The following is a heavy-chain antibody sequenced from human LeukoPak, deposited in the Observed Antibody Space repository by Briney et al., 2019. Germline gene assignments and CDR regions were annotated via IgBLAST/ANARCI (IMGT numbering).Heavy chain of an antibody. J-gene: IGHJ6*02. V-gene: IGHV3-30*04. CDR3: ARAMRGYCSGADCHPAPDVSHCGHGIDV. CDR2: MSYDGKDT. CDR1: GFTFSAHA. Sequence: PGGSLRLSCAASGFTFSAHAMHWVRQAPGKGLEWVAVMSYDGKDTFHADSVEGRFTISRDNSKNTVWLQMNSPKPEDTAVYYCARAMRGYCSGADCHPAPDVSHCGHGIDVWGQGTTVTVSS. D-gene: IGHD2-15*01.